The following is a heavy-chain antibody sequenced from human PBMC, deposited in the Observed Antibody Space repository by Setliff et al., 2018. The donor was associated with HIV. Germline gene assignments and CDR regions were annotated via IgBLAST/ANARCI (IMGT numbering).Heavy chain of an antibody. Sequence: SETLSLTCSVSGGSISSGGHYWNWIRQHPGRGLEWIGYISNSGSTYYNPSLKGRLTISVDPSKNHFSLNLTSVTAADTAVYYCARVPSGLWFGKWGNWGQGTLVTV. D-gene: IGHD3-10*01. CDR1: GGSISSGGHY. CDR2: ISNSGST. J-gene: IGHJ4*02. CDR3: ARVPSGLWFGKWGN. V-gene: IGHV4-31*03.